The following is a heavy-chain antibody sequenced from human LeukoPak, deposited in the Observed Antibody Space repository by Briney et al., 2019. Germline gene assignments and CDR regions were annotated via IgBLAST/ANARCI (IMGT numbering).Heavy chain of an antibody. CDR3: ARDGRGMTAAGSPLVFDY. CDR1: GFTVSSNY. D-gene: IGHD6-13*01. J-gene: IGHJ4*02. V-gene: IGHV3-53*01. Sequence: PGGSLRLSCAASGFTVSSNYMSWVRQAPGKGLEWVSVMYSGGSTYYADSVEGRFTISRDNSKNTLYLQMNSLRAEDTAVYYCARDGRGMTAAGSPLVFDYWGQGTLVTVSS. CDR2: MYSGGST.